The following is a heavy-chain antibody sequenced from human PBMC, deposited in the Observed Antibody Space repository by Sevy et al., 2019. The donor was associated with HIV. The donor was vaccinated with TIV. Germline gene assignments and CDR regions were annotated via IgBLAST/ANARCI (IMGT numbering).Heavy chain of an antibody. J-gene: IGHJ3*01. CDR2: LNKDGSQT. Sequence: GGSLRLSCEASGFTFSAYWMTWVRRAPGKGLEWVANLNKDGSQTYYVDSVKGRFTISRDNAKKSLYLQMSSLRAEDTALYYGATDAWKSVVNWGQGTMVTVSS. D-gene: IGHD1-1*01. CDR1: GFTFSAYW. V-gene: IGHV3-7*01. CDR3: ATDAWKSVVN.